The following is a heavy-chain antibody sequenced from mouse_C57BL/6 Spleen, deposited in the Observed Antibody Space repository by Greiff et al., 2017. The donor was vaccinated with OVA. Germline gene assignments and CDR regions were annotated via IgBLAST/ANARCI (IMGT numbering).Heavy chain of an antibody. CDR2: IDPEDGET. CDR1: GFNINDYY. J-gene: IGHJ3*01. V-gene: IGHV14-2*01. Sequence: VHLQQSGAELVKPGASVKLSCTASGFNINDYYMHWVKQRPEQGLEWIGRIDPEDGETKYAPKFPGKATITADPSSNTAYLQLSSLTSEDTAVYYCGSFGSSGFADWGQGTLVTVSA. D-gene: IGHD1-1*01. CDR3: GSFGSSGFAD.